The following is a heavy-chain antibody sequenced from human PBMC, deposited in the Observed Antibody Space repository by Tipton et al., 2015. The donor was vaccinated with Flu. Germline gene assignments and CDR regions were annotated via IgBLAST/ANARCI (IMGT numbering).Heavy chain of an antibody. CDR2: VYHTGST. V-gene: IGHV4-38-2*01. Sequence: TLSLTCAVSGYSISSGYYWGWIRQPPGQGLEWIGSVYHTGSTHYNPSLKSRVTISVDTSKNQFSLKLSSVTAADTAVYYCARQGDSSPRDVYYYYYMDVWGKGTTVTVSS. J-gene: IGHJ6*03. CDR3: ARQGDSSPRDVYYYYYMDV. D-gene: IGHD6-13*01. CDR1: GYSISSGYY.